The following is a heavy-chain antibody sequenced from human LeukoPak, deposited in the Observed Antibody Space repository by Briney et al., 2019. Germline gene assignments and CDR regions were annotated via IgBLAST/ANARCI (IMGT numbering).Heavy chain of an antibody. CDR3: AKDLLSSSWYHFDY. CDR2: ISGSGGST. CDR1: GFTFSSYA. D-gene: IGHD6-13*01. J-gene: IGHJ4*02. V-gene: IGHV3-23*01. Sequence: GGSLRLSCAASGFTFSSYAMSWVRQAPGKGLEWVSAISGSGGSTYHADSVKGRFTISRDNSKNTLYLQMNSLRAEDTAVYYCAKDLLSSSWYHFDYWGQGTLVTVSS.